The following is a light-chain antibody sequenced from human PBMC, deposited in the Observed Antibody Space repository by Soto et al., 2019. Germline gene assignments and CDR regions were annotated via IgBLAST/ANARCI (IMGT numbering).Light chain of an antibody. V-gene: IGKV1-27*01. Sequence: DIQMTQSPSSLSASVGDRVTITCRASQAIYNYLAWYQQKPGKVPTLLISAASTLQSGVPSRFSVSGSGTDFTNHISRLQPEDVATYYCQKFSAVPTFGGGTKVEI. J-gene: IGKJ4*01. CDR1: QAIYNY. CDR3: QKFSAVPT. CDR2: AAS.